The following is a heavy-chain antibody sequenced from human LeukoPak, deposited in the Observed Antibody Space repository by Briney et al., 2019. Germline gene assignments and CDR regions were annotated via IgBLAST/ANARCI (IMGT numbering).Heavy chain of an antibody. CDR3: AKGGRGNGEVY. V-gene: IGHV3-7*01. CDR1: GFTFSSYW. J-gene: IGHJ4*02. D-gene: IGHD2-8*01. Sequence: GGSLRLSCAVSGFTFSSYWMKWVRQAPGKGLEWVANIKQDGSEKNYVDSVKGRFTISRDNAKSSLFLQMNDLRAEDTAVYYCAKGGRGNGEVYWGQGTLVTVSS. CDR2: IKQDGSEK.